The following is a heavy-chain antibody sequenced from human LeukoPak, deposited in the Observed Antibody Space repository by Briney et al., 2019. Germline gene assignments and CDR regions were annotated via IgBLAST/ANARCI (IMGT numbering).Heavy chain of an antibody. CDR3: ARDTSSSSWYDPGLDGMDV. D-gene: IGHD6-13*01. J-gene: IGHJ6*02. CDR2: INPNSGGT. V-gene: IGHV1-2*02. CDR1: GYTFTGYY. Sequence: GASVKVSCKASGYTFTGYYMHWVRQAPGQGLEWMGWINPNSGGTNYAQKFQDRVTMTRDTSISTAYMELSRLRSDDTAVYYCARDTSSSSWYDPGLDGMDVWGQGTTVTVSS.